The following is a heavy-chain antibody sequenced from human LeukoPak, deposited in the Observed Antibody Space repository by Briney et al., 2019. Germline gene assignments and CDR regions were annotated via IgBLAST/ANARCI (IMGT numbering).Heavy chain of an antibody. CDR1: GGSISSSSYY. CDR3: ARQDGGVIAPFDY. V-gene: IGHV4-39*01. D-gene: IGHD3-16*02. J-gene: IGHJ4*02. Sequence: KASETLSLTCTVSGGSISSSSYYWGWIRQPPGKGLEWIGSIYYSGSTYYNPSLKSRVTISVDTSKNQFSLKLSSVTAADTAVYYCARQDGGVIAPFDYWGQGTLVTVSS. CDR2: IYYSGST.